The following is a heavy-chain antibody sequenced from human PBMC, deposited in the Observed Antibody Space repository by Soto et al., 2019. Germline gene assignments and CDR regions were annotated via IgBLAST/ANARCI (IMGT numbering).Heavy chain of an antibody. J-gene: IGHJ4*02. Sequence: QVQLQESGPGLVKPSGTLSLTCAVSGGSISSSNWWSWVRQPPGKGLEWIGEIYHSGSTNYNPSLKSRXXIXVVXSKNQFSLKLSSVTAADTAVYYCARRRPARGPVDYWGQGTLVTVSS. V-gene: IGHV4-4*02. CDR3: ARRRPARGPVDY. CDR2: IYHSGST. CDR1: GGSISSSNW. D-gene: IGHD2-2*01.